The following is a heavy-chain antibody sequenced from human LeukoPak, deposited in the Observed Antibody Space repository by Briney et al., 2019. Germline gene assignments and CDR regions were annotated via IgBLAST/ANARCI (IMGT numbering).Heavy chain of an antibody. V-gene: IGHV3-33*08. Sequence: PGGSLRLSCTSSGFTFSTSGMHWVRQAPGKGLEGVAFIYNDGSRIYIADSVKGRFTISRDNSRNTLYVHMSSLRVEDTAVYYCARDNGYNWAGYDYWGQGTLVTVSS. D-gene: IGHD5-24*01. CDR2: IYNDGSRI. CDR3: ARDNGYNWAGYDY. J-gene: IGHJ4*02. CDR1: GFTFSTSG.